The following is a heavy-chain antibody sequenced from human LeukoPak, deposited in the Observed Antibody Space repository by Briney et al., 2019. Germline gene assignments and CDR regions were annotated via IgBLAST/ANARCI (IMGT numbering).Heavy chain of an antibody. CDR1: GGSISSYY. D-gene: IGHD5-18*01. J-gene: IGHJ6*02. CDR2: IYYSGST. V-gene: IGHV4-59*01. CDR3: ARENMGHSYGRTYYYYYGMDV. Sequence: PSETLSLTCTVSGGSISSYYWSWIRQPPGKGLEWIGYIYYSGSTNYNPSLKSRVTISVDTSKNQFSLKLSSVTAADTAVYYCARENMGHSYGRTYYYYYGMDVWGQGTTVTVSS.